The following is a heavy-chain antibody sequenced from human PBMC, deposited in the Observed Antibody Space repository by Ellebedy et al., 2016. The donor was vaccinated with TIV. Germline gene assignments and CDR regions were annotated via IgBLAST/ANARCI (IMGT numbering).Heavy chain of an antibody. J-gene: IGHJ4*02. V-gene: IGHV3-64*02. CDR2: VFVNGGST. CDR3: ARRGRGGYDF. Sequence: PGGSLRLSCAASGFTFSKYSMHWVRQAPGKGLEYVSAVFVNGGSTFYADSVKGRFTIAIDNSTTTLYHQMGSLRADDMAVYYCARRGRGGYDFWGQGTLVAVSS. CDR1: GFTFSKYS. D-gene: IGHD5-24*01.